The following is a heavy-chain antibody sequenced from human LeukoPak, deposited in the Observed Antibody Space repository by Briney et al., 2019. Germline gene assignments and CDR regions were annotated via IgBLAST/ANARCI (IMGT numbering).Heavy chain of an antibody. Sequence: GGPLRLSCAASGFTFSHYSMDWVRQAPGKGLEWVSSISRTSSDIYYADSVKGRFTISRDNAKNSLYLQTNSLRAEGTAVYYCARGVPDDYWGQGTLVTVSS. J-gene: IGHJ4*02. CDR1: GFTFSHYS. CDR2: ISRTSSDI. D-gene: IGHD1-14*01. CDR3: ARGVPDDY. V-gene: IGHV3-21*01.